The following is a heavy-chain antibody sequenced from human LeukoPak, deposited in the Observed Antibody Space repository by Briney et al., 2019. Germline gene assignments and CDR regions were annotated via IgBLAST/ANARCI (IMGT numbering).Heavy chain of an antibody. CDR1: GGSISSGDYY. D-gene: IGHD3-3*01. Sequence: TPSETLSLTCTVSGGSISSGDYYWSWIRQPPGKGLEWIGYIYYSGSTYYNPSLKSRVTISVDTSKNQFSLKLSSVTAADTAVYYCARPPRYYDFWSGEYAFDIRGQGTMVTVSS. CDR2: IYYSGST. J-gene: IGHJ3*02. CDR3: ARPPRYYDFWSGEYAFDI. V-gene: IGHV4-30-4*08.